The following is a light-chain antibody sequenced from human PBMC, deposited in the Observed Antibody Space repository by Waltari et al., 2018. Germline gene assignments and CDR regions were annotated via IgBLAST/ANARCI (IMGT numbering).Light chain of an antibody. CDR2: DVS. CDR1: SSDVGAYNY. CDR3: SSYISSSTLEV. J-gene: IGLJ2*01. V-gene: IGLV2-14*03. Sequence: QSALTQPASVSGSPGQSITISCTGTSSDVGAYNYVSWYQQHPGKAPKLMIFDVSNRPSGGANRVSGAKAGNTASLTISGLQAEDEADYYCSSYISSSTLEVFGGGTSLTVL.